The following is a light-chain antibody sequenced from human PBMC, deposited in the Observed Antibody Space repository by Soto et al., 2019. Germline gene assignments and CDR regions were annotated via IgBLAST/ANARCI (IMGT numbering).Light chain of an antibody. CDR2: GAS. CDR1: QSISSN. V-gene: IGKV3-15*01. Sequence: EIVMTQSPATLSVSPGERATLSCRASQSISSNFAWYQQKPGQAPRLLIYGASTRAGGIPARFSGSGSGTGFTLTISSLQSEDSAVYYCQQYNNWPPGTFGQGTKVEIK. CDR3: QQYNNWPPGT. J-gene: IGKJ1*01.